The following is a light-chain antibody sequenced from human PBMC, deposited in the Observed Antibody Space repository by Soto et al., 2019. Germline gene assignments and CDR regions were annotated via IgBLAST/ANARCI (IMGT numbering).Light chain of an antibody. CDR1: SSDIGAYIY. CDR3: SSYAGSNNFV. Sequence: QSALTQPPSASGSPGQSVTISCTGTSSDIGAYIYVSWYQQHPGKAPKLMISEVSRRPSGVPERFSGSKSGNTASLTVSGLQADDEANYYCSSYAGSNNFVFGTGTK. J-gene: IGLJ1*01. V-gene: IGLV2-8*01. CDR2: EVS.